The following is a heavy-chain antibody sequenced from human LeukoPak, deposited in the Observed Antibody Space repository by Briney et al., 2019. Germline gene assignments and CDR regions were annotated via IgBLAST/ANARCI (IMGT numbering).Heavy chain of an antibody. CDR1: GFXFSTFA. Sequence: GGSLKLSCATSGFXFSTFAITWVRQAPGKGLEWVSAISSSGDNTYYADSAKGRFTISRDNSKNTLYLQMNSLRAEDTAVYYCAKEGRTVTLAYYFDYWGQGTLVTVSS. D-gene: IGHD4/OR15-4a*01. V-gene: IGHV3-23*01. CDR3: AKEGRTVTLAYYFDY. CDR2: ISSSGDNT. J-gene: IGHJ4*02.